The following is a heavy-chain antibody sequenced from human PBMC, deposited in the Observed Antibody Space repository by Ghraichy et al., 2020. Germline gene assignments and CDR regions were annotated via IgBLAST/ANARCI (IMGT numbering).Heavy chain of an antibody. CDR3: ARLGKYQLVYSLGVWFDP. V-gene: IGHV4-39*01. D-gene: IGHD2-2*01. CDR2: IYYSGNT. CDR1: GDSISSSSYY. J-gene: IGHJ5*02. Sequence: SETLSLTCIVSGDSISSSSYYWAWVRQPPGKGLEWIGSIYYSGNTYDNPSLKGRVTLSADTSKNQFSLDLNSVTAADTAIYYCARLGKYQLVYSLGVWFDPWGQGTLVTVSS.